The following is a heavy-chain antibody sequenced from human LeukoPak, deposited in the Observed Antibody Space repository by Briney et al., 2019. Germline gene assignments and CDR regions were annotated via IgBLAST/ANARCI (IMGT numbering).Heavy chain of an antibody. CDR2: ITGSGGFT. CDR3: AREAPGDFDY. D-gene: IGHD4-17*01. V-gene: IGHV3-23*01. J-gene: IGHJ4*02. CDR1: GFIFGNYA. Sequence: PGGSLRLSCAASGFIFGNYAMNWVRLAPGKGLEWVSVITGSGGFTNYADSVKGRFTISRDNSKNMLFLQMNSLRADDTAVYYCAREAPGDFDYWGQGTLVTVSS.